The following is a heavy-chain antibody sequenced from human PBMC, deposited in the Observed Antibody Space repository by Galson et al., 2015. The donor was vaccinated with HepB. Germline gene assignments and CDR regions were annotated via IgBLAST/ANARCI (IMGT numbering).Heavy chain of an antibody. CDR3: AKVVLEVRHQLLSDTPYYYYGMDV. J-gene: IGHJ6*02. V-gene: IGHV3-23*01. CDR1: GFTFSSYA. CDR2: ISGSGGST. D-gene: IGHD2-2*01. Sequence: SLRLSCAASGFTFSSYAMSWVRQAPGKGLEWVSAISGSGGSTYYADSVKGRFTISRDNSKNTLYLQMNSLRAEDTAVYYCAKVVLEVRHQLLSDTPYYYYGMDVWGQGTTVTVSS.